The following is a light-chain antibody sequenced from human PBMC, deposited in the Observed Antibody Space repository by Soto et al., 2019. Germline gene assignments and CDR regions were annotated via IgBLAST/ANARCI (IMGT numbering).Light chain of an antibody. CDR2: DAS. CDR3: QQYNFDPYT. J-gene: IGKJ2*01. CDR1: QSSVNW. Sequence: DIQMTQSPSTLSASVGYRVTITCRASQSSVNWLAWYQQKPGKAPQLLIYDASSLQSGVSSRFSGSGSATEFTLTISSLQPEDFATYSCQQYNFDPYTFGPGTKLEIK. V-gene: IGKV1-5*01.